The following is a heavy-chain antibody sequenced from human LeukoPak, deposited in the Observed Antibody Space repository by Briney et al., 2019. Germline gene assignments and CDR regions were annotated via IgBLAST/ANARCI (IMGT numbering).Heavy chain of an antibody. CDR2: IYYSGST. CDR1: GGSISSYY. CDR3: AGQPGYYASY. J-gene: IGHJ4*02. Sequence: SETLSLTCTVSGGSISSYYWSWIRQPPGKGLEWIGYIYYSGSTNYNPSLKSRVTISVDTSKSQFSLKLSSVTAADTAVYYCAGQPGYYASYWGQGTLVIDSS. V-gene: IGHV4-59*01. D-gene: IGHD3-10*01.